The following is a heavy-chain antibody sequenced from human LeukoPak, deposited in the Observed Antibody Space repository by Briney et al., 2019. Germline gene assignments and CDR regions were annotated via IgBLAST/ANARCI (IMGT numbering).Heavy chain of an antibody. CDR1: GFTFSSYA. CDR3: ARGSYTSHGGDAFDI. CDR2: ISGSGGST. V-gene: IGHV3-23*01. D-gene: IGHD4-11*01. J-gene: IGHJ3*02. Sequence: GGSLRLSCAASGFTFSSYAMSWVRQAPGKGLEWVSAISGSGGSTYYADSVKGRFTISRDNSKDTLYLQMNSLRAEDTAVYYCARGSYTSHGGDAFDIWGQGTMVTVSS.